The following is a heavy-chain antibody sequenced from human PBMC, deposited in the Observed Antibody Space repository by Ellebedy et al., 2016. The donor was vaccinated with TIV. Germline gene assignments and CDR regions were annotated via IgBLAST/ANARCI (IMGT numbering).Heavy chain of an antibody. D-gene: IGHD3-9*01. Sequence: SETLSLTCAVYGGSFDVYYWGWIRQPPGKGLEWIGEINHSGSTNYNPSLKSRVAISVDTSKNQFSLKMSSVTAADTAVYYCARVGGDLAGFRSYDYWGQGTLVTVSS. CDR1: GGSFDVYY. CDR3: ARVGGDLAGFRSYDY. V-gene: IGHV4-34*01. J-gene: IGHJ4*02. CDR2: INHSGST.